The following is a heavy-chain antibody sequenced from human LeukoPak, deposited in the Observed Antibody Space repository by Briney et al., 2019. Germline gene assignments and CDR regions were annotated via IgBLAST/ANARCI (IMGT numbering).Heavy chain of an antibody. CDR1: GFTFSSYG. CDR3: ARDHLSSMVRGVMDV. V-gene: IGHV3-33*01. D-gene: IGHD3-10*01. CDR2: IWYDGSNK. Sequence: GGSLRLSCAASGFTFSSYGMHWVRQAPGKGLEWVAVIWYDGSNKYYADSVKGRFTISRDNSKNTLYLQMNSLRAEDTAVYYCARDHLSSMVRGVMDVWGQGTTVTVSS. J-gene: IGHJ6*02.